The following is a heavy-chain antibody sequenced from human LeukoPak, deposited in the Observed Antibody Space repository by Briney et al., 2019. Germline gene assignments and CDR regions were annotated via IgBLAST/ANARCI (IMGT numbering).Heavy chain of an antibody. CDR2: IYHSGST. J-gene: IGHJ4*02. V-gene: IGHV4-4*02. CDR1: GGSISSSNW. CDR3: ARGHGSFDS. D-gene: IGHD1-26*01. Sequence: SKTLSLTCAVSGGSISSSNWWSWVRQPPGKGLEWIGEIYHSGSTNYNPSLKSRVTISVDTSKNQFSLKLTSVTAADTAVYYCARGHGSFDSWGQGTLVTVSA.